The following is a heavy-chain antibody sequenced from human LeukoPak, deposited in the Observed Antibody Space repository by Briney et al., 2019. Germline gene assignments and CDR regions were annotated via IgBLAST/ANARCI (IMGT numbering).Heavy chain of an antibody. CDR3: ARDFIASGADY. J-gene: IGHJ4*02. Sequence: GGSLRLSCAASGLTFSSYSMNWVRQAPGKGLEWVSYISSSSSTIYYADSVKGRFTISRDNAKNSLYLQMNSLRAEDTAVYYCARDFIASGADYWGQGTLVTVSS. V-gene: IGHV3-48*01. CDR2: ISSSSSTI. CDR1: GLTFSSYS. D-gene: IGHD3-10*01.